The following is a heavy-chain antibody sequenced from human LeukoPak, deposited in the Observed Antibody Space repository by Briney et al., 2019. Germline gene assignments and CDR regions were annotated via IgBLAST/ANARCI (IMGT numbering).Heavy chain of an antibody. CDR2: IRNKLAGGTA. Sequence: GRSLRLSCTASGFTFPAYSMTWFRLAPGKGLEWVAFIRNKLAGGTAEYAASVRGRFTVSRDDSNSIVYLQMNNLKTEDTGVYYCTRDRIQTDYWGQGTLVTISS. CDR3: TRDRIQTDY. J-gene: IGHJ4*02. V-gene: IGHV3-49*03. CDR1: GFTFPAYS.